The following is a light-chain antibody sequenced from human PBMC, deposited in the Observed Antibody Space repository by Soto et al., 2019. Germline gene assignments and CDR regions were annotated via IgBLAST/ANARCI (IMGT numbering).Light chain of an antibody. J-gene: IGLJ1*01. Sequence: QSALTQPASVSGSPGQSITISCTGTSSDVGGYNSVSWYQQEPGKAPKLLIYEVNNRFSGVSNRFSGSKSGNTASLTISGLLTEDEADYYCSSYTTTNTYVFGTGTKSPS. CDR3: SSYTTTNTYV. CDR1: SSDVGGYNS. V-gene: IGLV2-14*01. CDR2: EVN.